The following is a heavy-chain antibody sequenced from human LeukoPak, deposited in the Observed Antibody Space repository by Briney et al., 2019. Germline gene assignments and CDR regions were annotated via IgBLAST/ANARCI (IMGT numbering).Heavy chain of an antibody. CDR2: IIPILGIA. D-gene: IGHD5-12*01. CDR1: GGTFSSYA. J-gene: IGHJ3*02. V-gene: IGHV1-69*04. Sequence: ASVRVSCKASGGTFSSYAISWVRQAPGQGLEWMGRIIPILGIANYAQKFQGRVTITADKSTSTAYMELSSLRSEDTAVYYCARDLGYSRYDLAFDIWGQGTMVTVSS. CDR3: ARDLGYSRYDLAFDI.